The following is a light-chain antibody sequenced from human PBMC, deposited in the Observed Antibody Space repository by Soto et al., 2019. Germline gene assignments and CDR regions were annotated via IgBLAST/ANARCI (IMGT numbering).Light chain of an antibody. CDR1: SSDVGGYNY. Sequence: QSALTQPASVSGSPGQSITISCTATSSDVGGYNYVSWYQQHPGKAPKLMIYEVSNRPSGVSNRFSGSKYGNTASLTISGLQAEDEADYYCSSYTSSSIDYVFGTGTKVTVL. CDR2: EVS. J-gene: IGLJ1*01. CDR3: SSYTSSSIDYV. V-gene: IGLV2-14*01.